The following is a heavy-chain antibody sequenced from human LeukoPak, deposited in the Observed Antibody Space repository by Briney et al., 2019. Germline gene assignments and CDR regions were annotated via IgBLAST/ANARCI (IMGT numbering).Heavy chain of an antibody. CDR1: GGSISSYY. CDR3: ARGGMITFGGVIVRNWFDP. V-gene: IGHV4-4*07. J-gene: IGHJ5*02. D-gene: IGHD3-16*02. CDR2: IYTSGST. Sequence: SETLSLTCTVSGGSISSYYWSWIRQPAGKGLEWIGRIYTSGSTNYNPSLKSRVTISVDTSKNQFSLKLSSVTAADTAVYYCARGGMITFGGVIVRNWFDPWGQGTLVTVSS.